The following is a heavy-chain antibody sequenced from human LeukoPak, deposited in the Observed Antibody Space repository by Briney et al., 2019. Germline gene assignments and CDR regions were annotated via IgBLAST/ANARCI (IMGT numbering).Heavy chain of an antibody. CDR2: INPSGGST. D-gene: IGHD2-15*01. CDR1: GYTFTSYY. Sequence: GSSVKVSCKASGYTFTSYYMHWVRQAPGQGLEWMGIINPSGGSTSYAQKFQGRVTMTRDTSTSTVYMELSSLRSEDTAVYYCARAARDAASDYWGQGTLVTVSS. CDR3: ARAARDAASDY. V-gene: IGHV1-46*01. J-gene: IGHJ4*02.